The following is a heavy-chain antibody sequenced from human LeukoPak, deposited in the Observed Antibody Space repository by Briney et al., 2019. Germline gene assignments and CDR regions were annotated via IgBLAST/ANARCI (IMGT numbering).Heavy chain of an antibody. CDR2: INPSGGST. V-gene: IGHV1-46*03. J-gene: IGHJ6*03. Sequence: ASVKVSCKASGYTFTSYYMHWVRQAPGRGLEWMGIINPSGGSTSYAQKFQGRVTMTRDTSTSTVYMELSSLRSEDTAVYYCARDVGYYDSSGYYKPYYYYYYMDVWGKGTTVTVSS. D-gene: IGHD3-22*01. CDR3: ARDVGYYDSSGYYKPYYYYYYMDV. CDR1: GYTFTSYY.